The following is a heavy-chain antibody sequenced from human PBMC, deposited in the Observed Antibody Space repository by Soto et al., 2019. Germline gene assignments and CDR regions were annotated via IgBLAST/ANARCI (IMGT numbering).Heavy chain of an antibody. CDR2: ISGYSGNT. D-gene: IGHD2-21*02. Sequence: QVQLVQSGAEVKKPGASVKVSCKASGYTITSYGISWVRQAPGQGLEWMGWISGYSGNTNYAQKLQDRVTMTTDTSTSTAYMELRSLRSDDTAVFYCARIPPAPNCGRDCYYNWFDSWGQGTLVTVSS. CDR1: GYTITSYG. J-gene: IGHJ5*01. V-gene: IGHV1-18*04. CDR3: ARIPPAPNCGRDCYYNWFDS.